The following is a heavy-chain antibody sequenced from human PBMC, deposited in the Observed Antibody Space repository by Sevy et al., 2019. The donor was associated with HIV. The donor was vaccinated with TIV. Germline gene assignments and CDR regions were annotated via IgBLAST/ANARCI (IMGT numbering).Heavy chain of an antibody. V-gene: IGHV1-69*13. Sequence: ASVKVSCKASGGTFSSYGISWVRQAPGQGLEWMGGIIPILGTVNYAQKFQGRITITADESTKTAYMELSSLRSEDTAVYDWARGGGKGWYDFDYWGQETLVTVSS. J-gene: IGHJ4*02. CDR3: ARGGGKGWYDFDY. CDR1: GGTFSSYG. D-gene: IGHD6-19*01. CDR2: IIPILGTV.